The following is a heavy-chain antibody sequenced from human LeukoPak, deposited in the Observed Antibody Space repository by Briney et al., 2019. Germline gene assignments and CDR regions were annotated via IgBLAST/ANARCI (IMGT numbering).Heavy chain of an antibody. CDR2: IYYSGST. Sequence: PSETLSFTCTVSGGSISSYYWSWIRQPPGKGLEWIGFIYYSGSTNYNPSLKSRVTISVDTSKNQFSLKLSSVTAADTAVYYCARDLRGYCSGGSCYSENWFDPWGQGTLVTVSS. V-gene: IGHV4-59*01. CDR3: ARDLRGYCSGGSCYSENWFDP. J-gene: IGHJ5*02. CDR1: GGSISSYY. D-gene: IGHD2-15*01.